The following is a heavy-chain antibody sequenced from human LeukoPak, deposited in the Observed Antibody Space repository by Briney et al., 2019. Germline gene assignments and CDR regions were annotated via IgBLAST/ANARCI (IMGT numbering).Heavy chain of an antibody. CDR3: ARGGDGYTPFYAFDI. V-gene: IGHV4-34*01. CDR1: GGSFSGYY. D-gene: IGHD5-24*01. J-gene: IGHJ3*02. Sequence: PSETLSLTCAVYGGSFSGYYWSWIRQPPGKGLEWIGEINHSGSTNYNPSHKSRVTISVDTSKNQFSLKLSSVTAADTAVYYCARGGDGYTPFYAFDIWGQGTMVTVSS. CDR2: INHSGST.